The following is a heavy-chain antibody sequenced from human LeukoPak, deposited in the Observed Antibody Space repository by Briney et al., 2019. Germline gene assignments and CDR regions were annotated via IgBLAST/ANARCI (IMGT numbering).Heavy chain of an antibody. J-gene: IGHJ4*02. CDR2: ISWDGGSA. V-gene: IGHV3-43*01. D-gene: IGHD5-24*01. Sequence: SGGSLRLSCAASGFTFDDYTMHWVRQAPGKGLEWVCLISWDGGSAYYADSVTGRFTTSRDNSKNSLYLQMNSLRTEDTALYYCAKENYGYKYFDYWGQGTLVTVSS. CDR1: GFTFDDYT. CDR3: AKENYGYKYFDY.